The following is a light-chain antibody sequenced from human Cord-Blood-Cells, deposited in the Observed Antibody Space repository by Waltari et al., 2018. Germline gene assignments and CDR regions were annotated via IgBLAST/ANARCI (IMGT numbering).Light chain of an antibody. CDR3: CSYAGSSTYV. CDR2: EGS. CDR1: SSAVGSYNL. V-gene: IGLV2-23*01. J-gene: IGLJ1*01. Sequence: QSPLTQPASVSGPPGQSIPISGTGTSSAVGSYNLVSWYQQHPGKAPKLMIYEGSKRPSGVSNRFSGSKSGNTASLTISGLQAEDEADYYCCSYAGSSTYVFGTGTKVTVL.